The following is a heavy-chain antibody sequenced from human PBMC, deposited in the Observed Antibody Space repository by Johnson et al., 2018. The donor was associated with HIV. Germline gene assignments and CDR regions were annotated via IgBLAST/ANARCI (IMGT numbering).Heavy chain of an antibody. V-gene: IGHV3-7*03. CDR3: ARGPSSGWYGWDAFDI. CDR1: GFTFSSYA. J-gene: IGHJ3*02. Sequence: VQLVESGGGLVQPGGSLRLSCAASGFTFSSYAMHWVRQAPGKGLEWVANIKQDGSEKYYVDSVEGRFTLSRANARTSMFLQMNSLSAEDQAVDSCARGPSSGWYGWDAFDIWGQGTMVAVSS. CDR2: IKQDGSEK. D-gene: IGHD6-19*01.